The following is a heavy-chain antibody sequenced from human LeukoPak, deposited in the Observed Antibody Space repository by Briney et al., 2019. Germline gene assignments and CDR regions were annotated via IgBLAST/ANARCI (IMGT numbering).Heavy chain of an antibody. V-gene: IGHV3-48*04. CDR2: ISSSSSTI. CDR3: ARITVDSSGWYHFDY. Sequence: GGSLRLSCAASGFTFSGYSANWVRQAPGKGLEWVSYISSSSSTIYYADSVKGRFTISRDNAKNSLSLQMNSLRAEDTAVYYCARITVDSSGWYHFDYWGQGTLVTVSS. J-gene: IGHJ4*02. D-gene: IGHD6-19*01. CDR1: GFTFSGYS.